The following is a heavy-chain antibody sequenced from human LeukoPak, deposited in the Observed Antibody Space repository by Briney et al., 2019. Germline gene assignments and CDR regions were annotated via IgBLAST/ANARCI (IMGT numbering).Heavy chain of an antibody. CDR3: ARHSVSGWYFDY. CDR2: IFYSGST. Sequence: SETMSLTCTVSGGSISISSYFWGWIRQPPGKGLEWIGSIFYSGSTYYNPSLNSRVTIAVDTSKTQFSLKLSSVTAADTSVYYCARHSVSGWYFDYWGQGTLVTVSS. J-gene: IGHJ4*02. D-gene: IGHD6-19*01. CDR1: GGSISISSYF. V-gene: IGHV4-39*01.